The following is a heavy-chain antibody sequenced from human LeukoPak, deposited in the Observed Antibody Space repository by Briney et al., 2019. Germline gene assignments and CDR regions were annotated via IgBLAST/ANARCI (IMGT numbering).Heavy chain of an antibody. CDR1: GGSISSYY. D-gene: IGHD5-24*01. CDR3: ARGAIWLQLRRRAEYFQH. Sequence: PSETLSLTCTVSGGSISSYYWSWIRQPPGKGLEWIGYIYYSGSTNYNPSLKSRVTISVDTSKNQFSLKLSSVTAADTAVYYCARGAIWLQLRRRAEYFQHWGQGTLVTVSS. CDR2: IYYSGST. V-gene: IGHV4-59*01. J-gene: IGHJ1*01.